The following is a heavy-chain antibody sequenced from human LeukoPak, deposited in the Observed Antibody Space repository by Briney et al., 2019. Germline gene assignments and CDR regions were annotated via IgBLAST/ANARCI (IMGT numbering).Heavy chain of an antibody. CDR1: GFTFSSYS. V-gene: IGHV3-21*01. J-gene: IGHJ4*02. Sequence: GGSLRLSCAASGFTFSSYSMNWVRQAPGKGMKWVSSISSSSSYIYYADSVKGRFTISRDNAKNSLYLQMNSLRAEDTAVYYCAKGVVVPADPFDYWGQGTLVTVSS. CDR3: AKGVVVPADPFDY. CDR2: ISSSSSYI. D-gene: IGHD2-2*01.